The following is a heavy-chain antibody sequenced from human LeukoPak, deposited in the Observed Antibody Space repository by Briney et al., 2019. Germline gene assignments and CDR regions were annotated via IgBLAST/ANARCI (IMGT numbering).Heavy chain of an antibody. D-gene: IGHD3-10*01. Sequence: ASVNVSCKASGGTFSSYAISWVREAPGQGLEWKGGIIPIFDTANYAQKFQGRVTITADESTSTAYMELSSLRSDDTAVYYCARDGMGGSWFGELLNYDYGMDVWGQGTTVTVSS. V-gene: IGHV1-69*13. J-gene: IGHJ6*02. CDR1: GGTFSSYA. CDR2: IIPIFDTA. CDR3: ARDGMGGSWFGELLNYDYGMDV.